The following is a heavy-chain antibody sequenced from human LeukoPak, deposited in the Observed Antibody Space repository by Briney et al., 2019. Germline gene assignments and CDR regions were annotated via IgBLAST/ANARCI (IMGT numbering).Heavy chain of an antibody. J-gene: IGHJ3*02. V-gene: IGHV1-69*01. CDR1: GGTFCSYA. D-gene: IGHD3-10*01. CDR2: IIPIFGTA. CDR3: ARVKMVRGVIILPDAFDI. Sequence: ASVKVSCKASGGTFCSYAISWVRQAPGQGLEWMGGIIPIFGTANYAQKFQGRVTITADESTSTAYMELSSLRSEDTAVYYCARVKMVRGVIILPDAFDIWGQGTMVTVSS.